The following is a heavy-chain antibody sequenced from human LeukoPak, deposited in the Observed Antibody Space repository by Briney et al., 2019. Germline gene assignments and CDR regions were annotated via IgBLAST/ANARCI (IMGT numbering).Heavy chain of an antibody. J-gene: IGHJ4*02. CDR2: ISYDGSNK. V-gene: IGHV3-30*18. CDR1: GFTFSSYG. D-gene: IGHD3-10*01. Sequence: GRSLRLSCAASGFTFSSYGMHWVRPAPGKGLEWVAVISYDGSNKYYADSVKGRFTISRDNSKNTLYLQMNSLRAEDTAVYYCAKGLYYYGSQWDYWGQGTLVTVSS. CDR3: AKGLYYYGSQWDY.